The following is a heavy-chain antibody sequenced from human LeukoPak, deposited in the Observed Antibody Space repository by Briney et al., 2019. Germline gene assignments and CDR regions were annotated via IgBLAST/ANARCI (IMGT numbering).Heavy chain of an antibody. CDR2: ISGSGGST. D-gene: IGHD3-3*01. V-gene: IGHV3-23*01. CDR1: GFTFSSYA. J-gene: IGHJ4*02. CDR3: AKQGADYDFWSGPFDY. Sequence: GGSLRLSCAASGFTFSSYAMSWVRQAPGKGLEWVSAISGSGGSTYYADSVKGRFTISRDNSKNTLYLQMNSLRAEDTAVYYCAKQGADYDFWSGPFDYWGQGTLVTDSS.